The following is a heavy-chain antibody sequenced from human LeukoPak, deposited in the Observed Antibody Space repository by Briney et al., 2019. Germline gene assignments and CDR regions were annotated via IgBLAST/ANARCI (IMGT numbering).Heavy chain of an antibody. V-gene: IGHV1-2*02. Sequence: ASVKVSCKASGYTFTDYYIHWVRQAPGQGLEWMGWINPNSGGTNYAQKFQGRVTMTRDTSISTAYMELNRLRSDDTAVYYCARGCQYQLLIFLYYYMDVWGKGTTVTISS. CDR1: GYTFTDYY. CDR2: INPNSGGT. D-gene: IGHD2-2*01. J-gene: IGHJ6*03. CDR3: ARGCQYQLLIFLYYYMDV.